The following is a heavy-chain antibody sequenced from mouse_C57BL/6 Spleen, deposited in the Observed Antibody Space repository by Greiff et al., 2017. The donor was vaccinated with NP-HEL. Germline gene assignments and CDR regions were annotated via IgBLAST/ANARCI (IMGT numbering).Heavy chain of an antibody. CDR1: GYAFTNYL. CDR3: AKESPNWDGFAY. Sequence: QVQLQQSGAELVRPGPSVKVSCKASGYAFTNYLIEWVKQRPGQGLEWIGVINPGSGGTNYNEKFKGKATLTADKSSSTAYMQLSSLTSEDSAVYFCAKESPNWDGFAYWGQGTLVTVSA. V-gene: IGHV1-54*01. D-gene: IGHD4-1*02. CDR2: INPGSGGT. J-gene: IGHJ3*01.